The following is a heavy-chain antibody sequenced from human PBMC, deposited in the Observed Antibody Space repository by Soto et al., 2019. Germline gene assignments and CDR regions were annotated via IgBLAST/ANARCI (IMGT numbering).Heavy chain of an antibody. CDR2: INPSGGST. V-gene: IGHV1-46*01. CDR3: ARVVGATPGSRSGHFDY. Sequence: ASVKVSCKASGYTFTSYYMHWVRQAPGQGLEWMGIINPSGGSTSYAQKFQGRVTMTRDTSTSTVYMELSSLRSEDTAVYYCARVVGATPGSRSGHFDYWGQGTLVTVSS. D-gene: IGHD1-26*01. J-gene: IGHJ4*02. CDR1: GYTFTSYY.